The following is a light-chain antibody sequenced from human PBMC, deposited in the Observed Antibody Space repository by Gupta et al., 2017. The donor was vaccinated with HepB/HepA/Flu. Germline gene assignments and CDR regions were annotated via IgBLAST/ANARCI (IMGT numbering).Light chain of an antibody. Sequence: EIVLTQSPATLSFFSGERATLSCRASQSVSSYLAWYQQKPGQAPRLLIYDASNMPTGIPARFSGSGSGTDFTLTISSLEPEDFAVYYCQQRSNWQLTFGGGTKVEIK. CDR2: DAS. V-gene: IGKV3-11*01. CDR1: QSVSSY. CDR3: QQRSNWQLT. J-gene: IGKJ4*01.